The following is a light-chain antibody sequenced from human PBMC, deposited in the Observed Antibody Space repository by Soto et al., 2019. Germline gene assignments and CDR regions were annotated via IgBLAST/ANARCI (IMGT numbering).Light chain of an antibody. CDR2: AAS. J-gene: IGKJ1*01. CDR1: QGISSY. CDR3: QQYYSYGT. Sequence: AIRITQSPSSFSASTGDRVTITCRASQGISSYLAWYQQKPGKAPKLLIYAASTLQSGVPSRFSGSGSGTDFTLTISCLQSEDFATYYCQQYYSYGTFGQGTKVDIK. V-gene: IGKV1-8*01.